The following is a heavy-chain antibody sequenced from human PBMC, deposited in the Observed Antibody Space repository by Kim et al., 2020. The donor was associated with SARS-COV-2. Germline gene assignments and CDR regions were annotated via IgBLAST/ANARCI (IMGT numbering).Heavy chain of an antibody. D-gene: IGHD6-19*01. V-gene: IGHV4-30-2*04. Sequence: LKSRVTISVDTSKNQFSLKLSSVTAADTAVYYCARASSGWSLDYYGMDVWGQGTTVTVSS. J-gene: IGHJ6*02. CDR3: ARASSGWSLDYYGMDV.